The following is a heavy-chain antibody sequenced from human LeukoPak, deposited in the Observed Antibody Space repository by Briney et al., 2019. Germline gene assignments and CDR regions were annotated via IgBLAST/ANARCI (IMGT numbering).Heavy chain of an antibody. J-gene: IGHJ4*02. CDR1: GFNFDEYA. V-gene: IGHV3-9*01. Sequence: GRSLRLSCAASGFNFDEYAMHWIRQAPGKGLEWVSSITWNSGKIGYADSVKGRFTISRDNAKNSLYLQMNSLGAEDTAVYYCASGVLPYCSGGSCYPLGYWGQGTLVTVSS. D-gene: IGHD2-15*01. CDR3: ASGVLPYCSGGSCYPLGY. CDR2: ITWNSGKI.